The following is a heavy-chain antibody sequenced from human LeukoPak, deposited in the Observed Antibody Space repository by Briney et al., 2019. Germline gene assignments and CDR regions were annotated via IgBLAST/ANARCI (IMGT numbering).Heavy chain of an antibody. CDR2: INPSGGST. V-gene: IGHV1-46*01. Sequence: ASVKVSCKASGYTFTSYYMHWVRQAPGQGLEWMGIINPSGGSTSYAQKFQGRVTKTRDTSTSTVYMELSSLRSEDTAVYYCARSIAAAGSLPNWGQGTLVTVSS. D-gene: IGHD6-13*01. CDR3: ARSIAAAGSLPN. J-gene: IGHJ4*02. CDR1: GYTFTSYY.